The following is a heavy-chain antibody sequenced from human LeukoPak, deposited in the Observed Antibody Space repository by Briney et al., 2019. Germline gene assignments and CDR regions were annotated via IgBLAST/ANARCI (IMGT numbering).Heavy chain of an antibody. Sequence: PSETLSLTCTVSGGSISSGVYYWSWIRQPPGGGLEWIGYIHHGGSTYYNPSLKSRVTLSVDRSKNQFSLQLTSVTAADTAVYYCARARLERTGYYFDSWGQGALVTVSS. V-gene: IGHV4-30-2*01. CDR2: IHHGGST. CDR1: GGSISSGVYY. CDR3: ARARLERTGYYFDS. D-gene: IGHD2-8*02. J-gene: IGHJ4*02.